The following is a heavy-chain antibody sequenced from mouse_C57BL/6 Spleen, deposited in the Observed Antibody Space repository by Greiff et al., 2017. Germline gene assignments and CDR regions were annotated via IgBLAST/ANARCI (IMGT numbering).Heavy chain of an antibody. J-gene: IGHJ2*01. CDR2: INPYNGGT. CDR1: GYTFTDYY. Sequence: VQLKESGPVLVKPGASVKMSCKASGYTFTDYYMNWVKQSHGKSLEWIGVINPYNGGTSYNQKFKGKATLTVDKSSSTAYMELNSLTSEDSAVYYCARKQDSSGSHYFDYWGQGTTLTVSS. CDR3: ARKQDSSGSHYFDY. V-gene: IGHV1-19*01. D-gene: IGHD3-2*02.